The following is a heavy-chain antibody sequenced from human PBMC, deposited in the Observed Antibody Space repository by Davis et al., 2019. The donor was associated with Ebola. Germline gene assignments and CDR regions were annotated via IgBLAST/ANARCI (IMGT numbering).Heavy chain of an antibody. CDR1: GLSFSSLW. Sequence: GESLITSCAAPGLSFSSLWMHWVRHPPGKGLEWVARINSDGRSTSYADSVKGRFSISRDNSKNTQYLQMNSLRAEDTAIYYCAKYITTSPARYFDPWGQGTLVTVSS. J-gene: IGHJ5*02. CDR2: INSDGRST. CDR3: AKYITTSPARYFDP. D-gene: IGHD3-3*01. V-gene: IGHV3-74*01.